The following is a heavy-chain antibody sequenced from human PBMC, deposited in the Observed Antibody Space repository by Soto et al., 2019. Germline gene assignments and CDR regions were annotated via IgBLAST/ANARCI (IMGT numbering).Heavy chain of an antibody. CDR3: ARNRYGGYDFDY. Sequence: QVQLQESGPGLVKPSGTLSLTCAVSSDSITSSNWWSWVRQSPGKGLEWIGEVSHSGSTNYIPSLKSRVTISVDKSRNQFSLRLNSVTAADTAVYYCARNRYGGYDFDYWGQGTLVTVSS. J-gene: IGHJ4*02. CDR2: VSHSGST. CDR1: SDSITSSNW. V-gene: IGHV4-4*02. D-gene: IGHD5-12*01.